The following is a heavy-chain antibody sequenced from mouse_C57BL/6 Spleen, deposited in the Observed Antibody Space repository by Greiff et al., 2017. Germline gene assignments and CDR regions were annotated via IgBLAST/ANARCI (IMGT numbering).Heavy chain of an antibody. CDR2: ISSGGDYI. CDR1: GFTFSSYA. CDR3: TRHYYGSSYGGAMDY. V-gene: IGHV5-9-1*02. J-gene: IGHJ4*01. Sequence: EVKLVESGEGLVKPGGSLKLSCAASGFTFSSYAMSWVRQTPEKRLEWVAYISSGGDYIYYADTVKGRFTISRDNARNTLYLQMSSLKSEDTAMYYCTRHYYGSSYGGAMDYWGQGTSVTVSS. D-gene: IGHD1-1*01.